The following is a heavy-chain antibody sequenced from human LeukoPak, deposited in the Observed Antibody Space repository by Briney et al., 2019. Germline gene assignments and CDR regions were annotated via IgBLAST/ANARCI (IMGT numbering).Heavy chain of an antibody. CDR2: ISSSGSTI. V-gene: IGHV3-11*01. D-gene: IGHD3-22*01. Sequence: GGSLRLSCAASGFTFSDYYMSWIRQAPGKGLELVSYISSSGSTIYYADSVKGRFTISRDNAKNSLYLQMNSLRAEDTAVYYCARDLYYYDSSGYQEYWGQGTLVTVSS. J-gene: IGHJ4*02. CDR3: ARDLYYYDSSGYQEY. CDR1: GFTFSDYY.